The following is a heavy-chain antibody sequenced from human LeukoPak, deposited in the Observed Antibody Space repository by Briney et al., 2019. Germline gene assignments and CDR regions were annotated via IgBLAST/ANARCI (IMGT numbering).Heavy chain of an antibody. V-gene: IGHV3-21*01. CDR1: GFTFSSYS. J-gene: IGHJ6*02. CDR2: ISSSSSYI. D-gene: IGHD1-26*01. Sequence: GGSLRLSCAASGFTFSSYSMNWVRQAPGKGLEWVSSISSSSSYIYYADSVKGRFTISRDNAKNSLYLQMNSLRAEDTAVYYCASLFSPEGGSYSYYYYGMDVWGQGTTVTVSS. CDR3: ASLFSPEGGSYSYYYYGMDV.